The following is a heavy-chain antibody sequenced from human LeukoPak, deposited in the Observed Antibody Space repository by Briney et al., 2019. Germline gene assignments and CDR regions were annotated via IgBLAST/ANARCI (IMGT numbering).Heavy chain of an antibody. V-gene: IGHV3-33*01. CDR3: ARGLARLHDYYYYYDMDV. Sequence: GGSLRLSCAASGFAFSSYGMQWVRQAPGKGLEWVAVIWYDGSNKYYADSVKGRFTISRDNSKNTLYLQMNSLRAEDTAVYYCARGLARLHDYYYYYDMDVWGQGTTVTVSS. D-gene: IGHD6-25*01. CDR1: GFAFSSYG. J-gene: IGHJ6*02. CDR2: IWYDGSNK.